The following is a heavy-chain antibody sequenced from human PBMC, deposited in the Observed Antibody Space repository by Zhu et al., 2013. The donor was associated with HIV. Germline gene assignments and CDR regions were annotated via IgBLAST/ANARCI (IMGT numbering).Heavy chain of an antibody. J-gene: IGHJ3*02. D-gene: IGHD7-27*01. CDR1: GYTFTSYG. Sequence: QVQLVQSGAEVKKPGASVKVSCKASGYTFTSYGISWVRQAPGQGLEWMGWISAYNGNTNYAQKVQGRVTMTTDTSTSTAYMELRSLRSDDTAIYYCARDAQPRGLGMDAFDIWGQGTMVTVSS. CDR3: ARDAQPRGLGMDAFDI. CDR2: ISAYNGNT. V-gene: IGHV1-18*01.